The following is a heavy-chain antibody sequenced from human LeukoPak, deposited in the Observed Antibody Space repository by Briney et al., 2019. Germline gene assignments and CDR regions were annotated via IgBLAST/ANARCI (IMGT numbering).Heavy chain of an antibody. V-gene: IGHV3-74*01. CDR3: ARARNNYDSSGFSALDY. CDR2: INSDGRST. Sequence: GGSLRLSCEASGFTLSSYWMHWVRQAAGKGLVWVSRINSDGRSTSFADSVKGRFTISRDNAKDTLYLQMNSLRTEDTAVYYCARARNNYDSSGFSALDYCGQGTLVTVSS. J-gene: IGHJ4*02. CDR1: GFTLSSYW. D-gene: IGHD3-22*01.